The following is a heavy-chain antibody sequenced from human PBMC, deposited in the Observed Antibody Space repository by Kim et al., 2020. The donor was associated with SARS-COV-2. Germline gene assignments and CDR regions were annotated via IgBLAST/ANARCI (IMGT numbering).Heavy chain of an antibody. V-gene: IGHV1-18*01. Sequence: AQKLQGRVTMTTDTSTSTAYMELRSLRSDDTAVYYCARGGVQLWLLANDYWGQGTLVTVSS. D-gene: IGHD5-18*01. CDR3: ARGGVQLWLLANDY. J-gene: IGHJ4*02.